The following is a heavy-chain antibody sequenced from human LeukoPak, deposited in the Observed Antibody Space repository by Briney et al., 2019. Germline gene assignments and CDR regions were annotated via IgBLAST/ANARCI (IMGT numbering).Heavy chain of an antibody. CDR3: ARPSSYSYGYNY. J-gene: IGHJ4*02. D-gene: IGHD5-18*01. CDR2: IYYSGST. V-gene: IGHV4-39*01. Sequence: TSETLSLTCTVSGGSISSSSYCWGWIRQPPGKGLEWIGSIYYSGSTYYNPSLKSRVTISVDTSKNQFSLKLSSVTAADTAVYYCARPSSYSYGYNYWGQGTLVTVSS. CDR1: GGSISSSSYC.